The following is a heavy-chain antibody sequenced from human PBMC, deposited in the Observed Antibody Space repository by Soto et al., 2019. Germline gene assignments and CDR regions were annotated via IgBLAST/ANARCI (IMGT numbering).Heavy chain of an antibody. CDR2: INHSGST. CDR3: ARGGVVVVPAALTYYYYGMDV. Sequence: QVQLQQWGAGLLKPSETLSLTCAVYGGSFSGYYWSWIRQPPGKGLEWIGEINHSGSTNYNPSLKSRVTISVDTSQNEFSLKLSCVTAADTAVYYCARGGVVVVPAALTYYYYGMDVWGQGTTVTVSS. V-gene: IGHV4-34*01. D-gene: IGHD2-2*01. J-gene: IGHJ6*02. CDR1: GGSFSGYY.